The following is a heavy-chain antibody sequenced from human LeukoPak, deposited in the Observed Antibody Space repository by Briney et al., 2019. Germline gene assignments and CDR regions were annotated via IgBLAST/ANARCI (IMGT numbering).Heavy chain of an antibody. CDR1: GFTFSSYW. Sequence: PGGSLRLSCAASGFTFSSYWMSWVRQAPGKGLEWVANIKQDGSEKYYVDSVKGRFTISRDNAKNSLYLQMNSLGAEDTAVYYCARDLDNDYVIDYWGQGTLVTVAS. J-gene: IGHJ4*02. CDR3: ARDLDNDYVIDY. CDR2: IKQDGSEK. V-gene: IGHV3-7*01. D-gene: IGHD3-16*01.